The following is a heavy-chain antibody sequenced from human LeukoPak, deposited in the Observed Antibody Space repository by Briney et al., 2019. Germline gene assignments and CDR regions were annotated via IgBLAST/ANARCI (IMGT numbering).Heavy chain of an antibody. Sequence: SETLSLTCTVSGGSISSRDYSWGWVRQPPGQGLEWIGNIYYSGITYYNPSLKSRVIISVDTSKKQFSLNLNSVTAADTAVYYCTRLLVPVASRIGMDIWGQGTTVTVSS. CDR1: GGSISSRDYS. D-gene: IGHD2-2*01. J-gene: IGHJ6*02. CDR3: TRLLVPVASRIGMDI. V-gene: IGHV4-39*01. CDR2: IYYSGIT.